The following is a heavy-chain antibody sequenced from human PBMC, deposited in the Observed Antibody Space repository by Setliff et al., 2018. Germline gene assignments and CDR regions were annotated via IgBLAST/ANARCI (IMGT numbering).Heavy chain of an antibody. CDR3: ARAFGSGWF. D-gene: IGHD6-19*01. J-gene: IGHJ4*02. V-gene: IGHV3-9*01. CDR1: GFTFDDYA. Sequence: GGSLRLSCAASGFTFDDYAMHWVRQAPGKGLEWVSGISWNSGSRGYADSVKGRFTISRDNAKNSLYLQMNSLRAEDTAVYYCARAFGSGWFWGQGTLVTVSS. CDR2: ISWNSGSR.